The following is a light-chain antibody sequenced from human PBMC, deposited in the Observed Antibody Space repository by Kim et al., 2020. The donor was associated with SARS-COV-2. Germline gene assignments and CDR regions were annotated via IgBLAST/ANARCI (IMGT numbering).Light chain of an antibody. CDR3: QQGYMTPFT. J-gene: IGKJ3*01. Sequence: ASVRDRVTITCRTTQSISSHLSWYQQKPGRAPKLLISAASTLQGGVPSRFSGRGSETDFTLTISSLQPEDFATYFCQQGYMTPFTFGPVTKVDIK. V-gene: IGKV1-39*01. CDR1: QSISSH. CDR2: AAS.